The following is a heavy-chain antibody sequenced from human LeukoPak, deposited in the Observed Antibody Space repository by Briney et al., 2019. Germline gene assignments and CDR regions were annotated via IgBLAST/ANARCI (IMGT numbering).Heavy chain of an antibody. D-gene: IGHD2-15*01. J-gene: IGHJ4*02. CDR2: ITGSGGNT. CDR1: GFIFSSYS. CDR3: AKGDMDFDY. V-gene: IGHV3-23*01. Sequence: GGSLRLSCAASGFIFSSYSMSWVRQDPGKGLEWVSVITGSGGNTYYADSVKGRFTISRDNSKNTLYLQMNSLRAEDTAVYYCAKGDMDFDYWGQGTLVTVSS.